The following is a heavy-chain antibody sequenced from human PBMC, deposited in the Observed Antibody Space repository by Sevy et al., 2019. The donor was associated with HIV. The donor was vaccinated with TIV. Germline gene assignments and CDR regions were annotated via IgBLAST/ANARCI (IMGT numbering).Heavy chain of an antibody. Sequence: SETLSLTCTVSGGSVSSGSYYWSWTRQPPGKGLEWIGYIYYSGSTNYNPSLKSRVTISVDTSKNQFSLKLSSVTAADTAVYYCARGYVWGSYRVYYYYYMDVWGKGTTVTVSS. CDR1: GGSVSSGSYY. V-gene: IGHV4-61*01. CDR3: ARGYVWGSYRVYYYYYMDV. J-gene: IGHJ6*03. CDR2: IYYSGST. D-gene: IGHD3-16*02.